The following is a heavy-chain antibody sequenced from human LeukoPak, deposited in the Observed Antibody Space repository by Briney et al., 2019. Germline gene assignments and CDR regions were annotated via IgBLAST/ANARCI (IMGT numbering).Heavy chain of an antibody. Sequence: GGSLRLSCAASGFTFSTYWMHWVRQVPGKGLVWVSRINSDGSSTSYADSVKCRFTISRDNAKNTRYLQMNSLRAEDTAIYYYAGGYNEVSWGRGTLVTVSS. CDR1: GFTFSTYW. D-gene: IGHD5-12*01. V-gene: IGHV3-74*01. J-gene: IGHJ5*02. CDR3: AGGYNEVS. CDR2: INSDGSST.